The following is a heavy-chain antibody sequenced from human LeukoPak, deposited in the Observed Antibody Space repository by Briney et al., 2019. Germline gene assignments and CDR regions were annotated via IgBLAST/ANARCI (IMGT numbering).Heavy chain of an antibody. CDR1: GFTFSSYG. J-gene: IGHJ4*02. CDR2: ISGSGGST. CDR3: AKIMALYCSGGTCNEIDS. Sequence: GGTLRLSCAASGFTFSSYGMSWVRQAPGKGLEWVSAISGSGGSTYYADSVKGRFTISRDNSKNTLYLQMNSLRAEDTAVYYCAKIMALYCSGGTCNEIDSWGRGTLVTVSS. D-gene: IGHD2-15*01. V-gene: IGHV3-23*01.